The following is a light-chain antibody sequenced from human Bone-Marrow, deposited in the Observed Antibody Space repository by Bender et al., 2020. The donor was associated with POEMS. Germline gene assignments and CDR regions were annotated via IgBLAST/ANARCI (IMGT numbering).Light chain of an antibody. J-gene: IGLJ3*02. V-gene: IGLV1-47*01. Sequence: SVVSQPPSASGAPGQRVTIYCSGGGSNVESNYVYWYHQFPGTAPKLLIYRNDQRPSGVPDRFSGSKSGTSASLAISGLRSEDEADYYCCSHAGSGTWVFGGGTRLTVL. CDR2: RND. CDR3: CSHAGSGTWV. CDR1: GSNVESNY.